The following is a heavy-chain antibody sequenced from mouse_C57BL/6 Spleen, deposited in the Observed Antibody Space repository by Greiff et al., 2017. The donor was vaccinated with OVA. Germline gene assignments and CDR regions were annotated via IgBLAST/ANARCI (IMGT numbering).Heavy chain of an antibody. CDR2: IYPGSGST. J-gene: IGHJ4*01. CDR3: ARGGLRDY. V-gene: IGHV1-55*01. Sequence: QVQLQQPGAELVKPGASVKMSCKASGYTFTSYWITWVKQRPGQGLEWIGDIYPGSGSTNYNEKFKSKATLTADTSSSTAYMPLILLTSEGSAVYYCARGGLRDYWGQGTSVTVSS. CDR1: GYTFTSYW.